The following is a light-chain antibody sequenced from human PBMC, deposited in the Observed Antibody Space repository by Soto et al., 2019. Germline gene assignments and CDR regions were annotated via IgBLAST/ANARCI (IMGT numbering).Light chain of an antibody. J-gene: IGKJ5*01. CDR2: EVS. Sequence: DIVVTHSPLSLPVTPGEPASISCRSSQILLHSNGYNYLDWYLQKPGQSPQLLIYEVSTRVSGVPDRFSGSGSGTDFTLEISRVETDDVGIYYCMKSTQLPPNFGQGTRLEIK. CDR3: MKSTQLPPN. CDR1: QILLHSNGYNY. V-gene: IGKV2D-29*02.